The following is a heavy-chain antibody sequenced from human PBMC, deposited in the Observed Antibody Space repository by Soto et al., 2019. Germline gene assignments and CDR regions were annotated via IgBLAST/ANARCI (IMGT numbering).Heavy chain of an antibody. J-gene: IGHJ6*02. CDR2: ISSSSSYI. D-gene: IGHD2-2*01. CDR1: GFTFSSYS. CDR3: ARDPSYCSSTSCYLYYYYYGMDV. V-gene: IGHV3-21*01. Sequence: GGSLRLSCAASGFTFSSYSMNWVRQAPGKGLEWVSSISSSSSYIYYADSVKGRFTISRDNAKNSLYLQMNSLRAEDTAVYYCARDPSYCSSTSCYLYYYYYGMDVWGQGTTVTVSS.